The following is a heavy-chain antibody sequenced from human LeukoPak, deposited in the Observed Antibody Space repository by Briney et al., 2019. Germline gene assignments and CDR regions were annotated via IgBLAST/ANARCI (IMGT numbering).Heavy chain of an antibody. V-gene: IGHV3-21*01. CDR3: ARERGAGYGSGNYPSDH. J-gene: IGHJ4*02. CDR2: ISYSGSNI. Sequence: PGGSLRLSCVASGFTFSDYSMSWVRQAPGKGLEWVASISYSGSNINYADSVKGRLTISRDNARNSLYLQLSGLIAEDTALYYCARERGAGYGSGNYPSDHWGQGTLVTVSS. CDR1: GFTFSDYS. D-gene: IGHD3-10*01.